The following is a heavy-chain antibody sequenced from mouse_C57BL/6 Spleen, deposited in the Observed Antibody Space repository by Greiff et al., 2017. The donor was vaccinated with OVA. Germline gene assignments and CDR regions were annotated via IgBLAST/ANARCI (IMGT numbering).Heavy chain of an antibody. CDR2: IDPSDSYT. Sequence: QVQLQQPGAELVKPGASVKLSCKASGYTFTSYWMQWVKQRPGQGLEWIGEIDPSDSYTNYNQKFKGKATLTVDTSSSTAYMQLSSLTSEDSAVYYCARRGGYGSSLWFAYWGQGTLVTVSA. J-gene: IGHJ3*01. V-gene: IGHV1-50*01. CDR1: GYTFTSYW. D-gene: IGHD1-1*01. CDR3: ARRGGYGSSLWFAY.